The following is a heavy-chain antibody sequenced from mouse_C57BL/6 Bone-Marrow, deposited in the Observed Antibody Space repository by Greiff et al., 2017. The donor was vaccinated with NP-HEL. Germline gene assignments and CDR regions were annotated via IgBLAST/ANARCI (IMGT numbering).Heavy chain of an antibody. CDR2: INPNNGGT. D-gene: IGHD1-1*01. J-gene: IGHJ1*03. CDR1: GYTFTDYY. V-gene: IGHV1-26*01. Sequence: VHVKQSGPELVKPGASVKISCKASGYTFTDYYMNWVKQSHGKSLEWIGDINPNNGGTSYNQKFKGKATLTVDKSSSTAYMELRSLTSEDSAVYYCARSYYGSSYVSPYWYFDVWGTGTTVTVSS. CDR3: ARSYYGSSYVSPYWYFDV.